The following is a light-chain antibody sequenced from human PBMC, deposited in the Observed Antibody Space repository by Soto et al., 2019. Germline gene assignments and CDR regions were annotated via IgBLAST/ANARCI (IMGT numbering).Light chain of an antibody. CDR1: TSDVGGYNL. CDR2: EGT. J-gene: IGLJ2*01. Sequence: QSALTQPASVSGSPGQSITISCSGTTSDVGGYNLVSWYQQHTAKAPKLLIYEGTQRPSGVSSRFSGSKSGNTASLTISGLQAEDEADYYCCSYAGNNNFVVFGGGTKVTVL. V-gene: IGLV2-23*03. CDR3: CSYAGNNNFVV.